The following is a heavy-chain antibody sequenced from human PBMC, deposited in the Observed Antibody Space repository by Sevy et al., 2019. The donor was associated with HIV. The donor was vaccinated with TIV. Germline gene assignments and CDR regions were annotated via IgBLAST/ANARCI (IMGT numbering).Heavy chain of an antibody. CDR3: ARDHVVVEPLANYGMDV. D-gene: IGHD2-2*01. CDR1: GFIFSDFY. J-gene: IGHJ6*02. CDR2: ISSRGSTI. Sequence: WGSLRLSCAASGFIFSDFYMSWVRQAPGKGLEWISYISSRGSTIYYADSVKGRFTISRDNAKNSLYLQMNSLTAEDTAVYYCARDHVVVEPLANYGMDVWGQGTTVTVSS. V-gene: IGHV3-11*01.